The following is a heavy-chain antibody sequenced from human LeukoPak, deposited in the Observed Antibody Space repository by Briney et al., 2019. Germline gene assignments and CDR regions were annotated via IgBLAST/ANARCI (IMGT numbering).Heavy chain of an antibody. J-gene: IGHJ4*02. CDR1: GGTFSSYA. CDR3: AAATTGVRIKLDY. D-gene: IGHD4-23*01. CDR2: IIPILGIA. V-gene: IGHV1-69*04. Sequence: SVKVSCKASGGTFSSYAISWVRQAPGQGLEWMGRIIPILGIANYAQKFQERVTITRDMSTSTAYMDVSSLRSEDTAVYYCAAATTGVRIKLDYWGQGTLVTVSS.